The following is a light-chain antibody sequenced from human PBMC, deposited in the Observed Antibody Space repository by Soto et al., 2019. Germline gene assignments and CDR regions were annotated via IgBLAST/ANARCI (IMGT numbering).Light chain of an antibody. CDR3: QQYNDWPPIT. V-gene: IGKV3-15*01. J-gene: IGKJ5*01. CDR1: RSVSSY. CDR2: DAS. Sequence: EIVLTQSPVTLSLSPGERATLSCRASRSVSSYLAWYQQKPGQAPRLLISDASTRATDIPATFSGSGSGIEFTLTISSLQSEDFAVYYCQQYNDWPPITFGQGTRLEIK.